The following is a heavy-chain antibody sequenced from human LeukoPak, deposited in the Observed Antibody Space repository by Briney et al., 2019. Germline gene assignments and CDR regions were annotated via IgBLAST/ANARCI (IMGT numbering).Heavy chain of an antibody. V-gene: IGHV3-7*01. CDR2: IKQDGSEK. Sequence: PGGSLRLSCAASGFTFSSYWMTWVRQAPGKGVEGVANIKQDGSEKYYVDSVKGRFTISRDNAKSSLYLQMNSLRAEDTAMYYCARLRYYYDSSGYPAAFDIWGQGTMATVSS. J-gene: IGHJ3*02. D-gene: IGHD3-22*01. CDR1: GFTFSSYW. CDR3: ARLRYYYDSSGYPAAFDI.